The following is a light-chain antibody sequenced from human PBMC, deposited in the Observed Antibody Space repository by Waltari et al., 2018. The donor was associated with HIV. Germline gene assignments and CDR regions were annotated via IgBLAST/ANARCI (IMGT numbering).Light chain of an antibody. J-gene: IGLJ1*01. CDR2: SNN. Sequence: QSVLAQPPSASGTPGQRVTISCSGSTSNIGGNTVSRYQQLPGTAPKLLIYSNNGRPSGVPDRFSGSTSGTSASLVISGLQSEDEADYCCAAWDDSLKGGAFGTGTKVTVL. CDR3: AAWDDSLKGGA. CDR1: TSNIGGNT. V-gene: IGLV1-44*01.